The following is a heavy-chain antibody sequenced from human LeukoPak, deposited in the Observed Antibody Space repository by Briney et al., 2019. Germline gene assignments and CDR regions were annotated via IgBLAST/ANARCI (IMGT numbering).Heavy chain of an antibody. CDR1: GFTYSIYA. Sequence: GGSLRLSCAASGFTYSIYAMSWVRQAPGRGLEWVSGISGSGDTTHYADSVTGRFTISRDNSKNKLYLDMNSLRAEDTAAYYCARVGGPTTYYFAYWGQGTLVIDSS. V-gene: IGHV3-23*01. J-gene: IGHJ4*02. D-gene: IGHD1-1*01. CDR3: ARVGGPTTYYFAY. CDR2: ISGSGDTT.